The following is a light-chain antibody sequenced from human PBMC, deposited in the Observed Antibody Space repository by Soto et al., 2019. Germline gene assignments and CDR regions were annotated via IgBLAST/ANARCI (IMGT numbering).Light chain of an antibody. Sequence: DIQMTQSPSTLSSSVGGRVAITFRARQSITNRLAWYQLKLGKEPKVLIYDALNLESGVPSRFSDSGYGTEFTLTIRSLQPDDFATYCCQHYGGMWTFGQGTKVDI. CDR3: QHYGGMWT. V-gene: IGKV1-5*01. J-gene: IGKJ1*01. CDR1: QSITNR. CDR2: DAL.